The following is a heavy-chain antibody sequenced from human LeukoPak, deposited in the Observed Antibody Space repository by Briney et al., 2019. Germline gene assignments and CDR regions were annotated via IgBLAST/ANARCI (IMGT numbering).Heavy chain of an antibody. CDR1: GYTFTSYD. J-gene: IGHJ4*02. V-gene: IGHV1-8*01. CDR2: MNPKSGNT. CDR3: ARVTGSIDY. Sequence: ASVKVSCKASGYTFTSYDMNWVRQATGQGLEWMGWMNPKSGNTGFAQKFQGRVTMTRDTSISTAYMELGSLRSEDTAVYYCARVTGSIDYWGQGTLVTVSS. D-gene: IGHD1-26*01.